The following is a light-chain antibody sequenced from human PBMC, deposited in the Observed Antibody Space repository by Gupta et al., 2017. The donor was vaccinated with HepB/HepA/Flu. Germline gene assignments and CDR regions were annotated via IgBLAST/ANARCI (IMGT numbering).Light chain of an antibody. CDR3: GTWDNSRRGGV. J-gene: IGLJ1*01. Sequence: QSVLTQPPSVSAAAGQKVPISCSGSSSNIGNNYVSWYQQLPGTAPKLLIYESNKRPSEIPDRFSASKSGTSATLGITGLQTGDEADYYCGTWDNSRRGGVFGTGTKVTVL. CDR1: SSNIGNNY. CDR2: ESN. V-gene: IGLV1-51*02.